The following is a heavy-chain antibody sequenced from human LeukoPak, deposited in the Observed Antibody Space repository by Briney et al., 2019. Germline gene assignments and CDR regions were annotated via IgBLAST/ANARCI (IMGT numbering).Heavy chain of an antibody. CDR1: EFTFSRYA. J-gene: IGHJ4*02. D-gene: IGHD3-22*01. CDR3: AKDRYFYDSSIGLYYYDY. Sequence: GRSLRLSCAASEFTFSRYAMHWVRQAPGKGLEWVAVISHDGSNKYYADSVKGRFTISRDNSKNTLYLQMNSLRAEDTAVYYCAKDRYFYDSSIGLYYYDYWGQGTLVTVSS. CDR2: ISHDGSNK. V-gene: IGHV3-30*04.